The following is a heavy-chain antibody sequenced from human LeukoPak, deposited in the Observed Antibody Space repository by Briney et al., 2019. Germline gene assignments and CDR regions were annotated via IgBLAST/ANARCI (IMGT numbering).Heavy chain of an antibody. CDR1: GFTFSSYW. J-gene: IGHJ3*02. CDR3: ARGEFIHAAQAFDI. CDR2: INSDGSST. D-gene: IGHD3-16*01. V-gene: IGHV3-74*01. Sequence: QPGGSLRLSCAASGFTFSSYWMHWVRQAPGKGLVWVSRINSDGSSTSYADSVKGRFTISRDNAKNTLYLQMNSLRAEDTAVYYCARGEFIHAAQAFDIWGQGTMVTVSS.